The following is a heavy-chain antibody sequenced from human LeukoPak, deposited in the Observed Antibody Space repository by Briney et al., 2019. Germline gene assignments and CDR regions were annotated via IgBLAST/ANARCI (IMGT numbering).Heavy chain of an antibody. Sequence: GGSLRLSCAASGFTVSTNYMSWVRQAPGKGLEWVSVIYSGGSTYYADSVKGRFTISRDNSKNTLYLQMNSLRAEDTAVYYCARDYYYYYGMDVWGQGTTVTVSS. J-gene: IGHJ6*02. CDR2: IYSGGST. CDR1: GFTVSTNY. V-gene: IGHV3-66*01. CDR3: ARDYYYYYGMDV.